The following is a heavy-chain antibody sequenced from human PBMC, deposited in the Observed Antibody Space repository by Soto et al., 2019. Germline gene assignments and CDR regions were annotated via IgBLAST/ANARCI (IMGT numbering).Heavy chain of an antibody. V-gene: IGHV3-53*01. CDR3: ARQYGARHYDL. J-gene: IGHJ5*02. CDR1: GISVSNEY. CDR2: MYGSGTT. D-gene: IGHD4-17*01. Sequence: GGSLRLSCAVSGISVSNEYMSWVRQAPGKGLEWVSVMYGSGTTYYADSVQGRSTISRDNSKNTLYLQMNSLTADDTAVYYCARQYGARHYDLWGQGTLVTVSS.